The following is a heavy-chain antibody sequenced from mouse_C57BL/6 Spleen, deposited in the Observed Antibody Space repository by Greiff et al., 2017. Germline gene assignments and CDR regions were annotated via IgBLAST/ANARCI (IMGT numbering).Heavy chain of an antibody. CDR2: IHPNSGST. J-gene: IGHJ2*01. V-gene: IGHV1-64*01. Sequence: QVQLQQSGAELVKPGASVKLSCKASGYTFTSFCMHWVKQRPGQGLEWIGMIHPNSGSTNYNEKFKSKATLTANKSSSTAYMQLSGLTSEDSAVYYCDRAGYYDSNYFGCRGQGTTVTASS. D-gene: IGHD1-1*01. CDR3: DRAGYYDSNYFGC. CDR1: GYTFTSFC.